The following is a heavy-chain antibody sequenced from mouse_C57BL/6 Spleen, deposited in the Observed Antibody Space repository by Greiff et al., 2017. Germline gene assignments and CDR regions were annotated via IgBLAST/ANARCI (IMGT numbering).Heavy chain of an antibody. CDR2: IHPNSGST. CDR3: ARSVYYGSSYKGGYFDY. J-gene: IGHJ2*01. CDR1: GYTFTSYW. V-gene: IGHV1-64*01. Sequence: QVQLKQPGAELVKPGASVKLSCKASGYTFTSYWMHWVKQRPGQGLEWIGMIHPNSGSTNYNEKFKSKATLTVDKSSSTAYMQRSSLTSEDSAVYYCARSVYYGSSYKGGYFDYWGQGTTLTVSS. D-gene: IGHD1-1*01.